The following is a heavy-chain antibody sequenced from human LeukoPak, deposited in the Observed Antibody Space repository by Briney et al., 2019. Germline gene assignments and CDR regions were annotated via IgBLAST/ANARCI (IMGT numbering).Heavy chain of an antibody. CDR2: MNPNSGNT. V-gene: IGHV1-8*01. CDR3: ARARTTNTYYDILTGYYNVPAFDI. Sequence: GASVKVSCKASGYTFTSYDINWVRQATGQGLEWMGWMNPNSGNTGYAQKFQGRVTMTRNTSISTAYVELSSLRSEDTAVYYCARARTTNTYYDILTGYYNVPAFDIWGQGTVVTVSS. J-gene: IGHJ3*02. D-gene: IGHD3-9*01. CDR1: GYTFTSYD.